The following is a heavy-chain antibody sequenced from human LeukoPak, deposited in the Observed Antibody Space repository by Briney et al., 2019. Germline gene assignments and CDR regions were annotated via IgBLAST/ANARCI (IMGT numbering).Heavy chain of an antibody. CDR1: GYTFTSYG. D-gene: IGHD3-9*01. V-gene: IGHV1-18*01. Sequence: GASVKVSCKASGYTFTSYGISWVRQAPGQGLEWMGWISAYNGNTNYAQKLQGRVTMTTDTSTSTAYMELRSLRSDAPAVYYCARVLLPGYYNEGVGYRGQGSLVGVCS. J-gene: IGHJ4*02. CDR3: ARVLLPGYYNEGVGY. CDR2: ISAYNGNT.